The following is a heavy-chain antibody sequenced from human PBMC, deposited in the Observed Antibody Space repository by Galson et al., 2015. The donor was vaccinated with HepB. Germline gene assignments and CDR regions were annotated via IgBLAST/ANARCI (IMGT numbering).Heavy chain of an antibody. V-gene: IGHV4-39*07. CDR2: SYYNGST. CDR1: GGAISTSHYH. Sequence: SETLSLTCVVSGGAISTSHYHWGWIRQPPGKGLEWVGTSYYNGSTYYNPSLKSRITISVDTSKSQFSLRLSSVTVADTAMYFYARDEYGNDVFDIWGQGTLVTVSS. CDR3: ARDEYGNDVFDI. D-gene: IGHD4-17*01. J-gene: IGHJ3*02.